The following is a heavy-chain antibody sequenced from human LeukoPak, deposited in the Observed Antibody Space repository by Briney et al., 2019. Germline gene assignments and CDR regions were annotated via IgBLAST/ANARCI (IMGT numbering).Heavy chain of an antibody. CDR2: ISSSSSTI. J-gene: IGHJ6*03. Sequence: PGGSLRLSCAASGFTFSSYSMNWVRQGPGKGLERVSYISSSSSTIYYAYSVKGRFTISRDNAKNSLFLQMNSLRAEDTAVYFCARLKQQLVRLLGRGTTYYYYYYMDVWGKGTTVTVSS. V-gene: IGHV3-48*01. D-gene: IGHD6-13*01. CDR1: GFTFSSYS. CDR3: ARLKQQLVRLLGRGTTYYYYYYMDV.